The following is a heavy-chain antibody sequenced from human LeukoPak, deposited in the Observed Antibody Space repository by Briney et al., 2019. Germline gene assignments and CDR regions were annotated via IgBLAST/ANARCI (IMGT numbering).Heavy chain of an antibody. J-gene: IGHJ6*03. CDR1: GYTFTSYG. CDR3: ARVVVPAANYYYYYYMDV. CDR2: ISAYNGNT. Sequence: ASVTVSCKASGYTFTSYGISWVRQAPGQGLEWMGWISAYNGNTNYAQKLQGRVTMTTDTSTSTAYMELRSLRSDDTAVYYCARVVVPAANYYYYYYMDVWGKGTTVTVSS. V-gene: IGHV1-18*01. D-gene: IGHD2-2*01.